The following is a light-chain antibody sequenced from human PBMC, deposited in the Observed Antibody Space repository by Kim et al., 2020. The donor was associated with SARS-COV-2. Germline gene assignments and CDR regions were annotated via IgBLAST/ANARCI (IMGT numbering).Light chain of an antibody. V-gene: IGKV1-13*02. CDR1: QGISSA. CDR3: QHFHSSFY. CDR2: DAS. J-gene: IGKJ3*01. Sequence: VDRVTITCRASQGISSALAWSQQTPGKAPNLLISDASRLYRRVPSRFRCSRSWTDFTLTIRSLPPADFSSYYCQHFHSSFYFGPGPMVDIK.